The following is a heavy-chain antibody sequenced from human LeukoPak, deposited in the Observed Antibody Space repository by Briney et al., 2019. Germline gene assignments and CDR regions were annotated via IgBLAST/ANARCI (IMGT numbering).Heavy chain of an antibody. V-gene: IGHV1-8*01. Sequence: ASVKVSCKASGYTFTSYDINWVRQATGQGLEWMGWMNPNSGNTGYAQKFQGRVTMTRNTSISTAYMELSSLRSEDTAVYYCAQYYYDSSGYYYFDYWGQGTLVTASS. CDR1: GYTFTSYD. J-gene: IGHJ4*02. CDR3: AQYYYDSSGYYYFDY. CDR2: MNPNSGNT. D-gene: IGHD3-22*01.